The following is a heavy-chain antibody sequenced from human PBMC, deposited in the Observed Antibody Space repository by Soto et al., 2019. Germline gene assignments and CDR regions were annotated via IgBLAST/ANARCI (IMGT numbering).Heavy chain of an antibody. CDR3: AKDTELQAYYYYYRMDV. CDR1: GFTFSSYG. J-gene: IGHJ6*02. D-gene: IGHD1-7*01. V-gene: IGHV3-30*18. CDR2: ISYDGSNK. Sequence: PGGSLRLSCASSGFTFSSYGMHWVRQAPGKGLEWVAVISYDGSNKYYADSVKGRFTISRDNSKNTLYLQMSSLKPEDTAVYYCAKDTELQAYYYYYRMDVWGQGTAVTVSS.